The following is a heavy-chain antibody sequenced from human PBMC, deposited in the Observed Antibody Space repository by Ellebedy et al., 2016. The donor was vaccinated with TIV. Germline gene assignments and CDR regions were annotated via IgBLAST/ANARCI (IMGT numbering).Heavy chain of an antibody. V-gene: IGHV3-21*01. J-gene: IGHJ6*02. Sequence: GESLKISXAASGFTFSSYSMNWVRQAPGKGLEWVSSISSSSYIYYADSVKGRFTISRDNAKNSLYLQMNSLRAEDTAVYYCASGAYDSSGYQYYYYYGMDVWGQGTTVTVSS. D-gene: IGHD3-22*01. CDR1: GFTFSSYS. CDR2: ISSSSYI. CDR3: ASGAYDSSGYQYYYYYGMDV.